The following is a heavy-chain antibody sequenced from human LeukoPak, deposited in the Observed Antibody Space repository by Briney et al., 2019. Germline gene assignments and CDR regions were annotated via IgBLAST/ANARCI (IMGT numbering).Heavy chain of an antibody. J-gene: IGHJ4*02. Sequence: EASVTVSCKASGYTFTGYYMHWVRQAPGQGVEWMGWINPNSGGTNYAQKFQGRVTMTRDTSISTAYMELSRLRSDDTAVYYCAREGYSSSSGFDYWGQGTLVTVSS. CDR2: INPNSGGT. CDR1: GYTFTGYY. CDR3: AREGYSSSSGFDY. D-gene: IGHD6-6*01. V-gene: IGHV1-2*02.